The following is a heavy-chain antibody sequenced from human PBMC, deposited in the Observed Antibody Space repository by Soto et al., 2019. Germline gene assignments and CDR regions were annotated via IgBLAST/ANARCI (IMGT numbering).Heavy chain of an antibody. J-gene: IGHJ3*01. CDR3: ARCSDIGYKRDAFDV. Sequence: QVQLQESGPGLVRPSETLSLTCSVSGDSIGSNIHYWSWIRLHPGKGLEYIGYIYYIGATYYSPSLESRVTISVDTSKNQFSLKLTSVTAADTARYYCARCSDIGYKRDAFDVWGQGTMVTVSS. CDR2: IYYIGAT. D-gene: IGHD5-18*01. V-gene: IGHV4-31*03. CDR1: GDSIGSNIHY.